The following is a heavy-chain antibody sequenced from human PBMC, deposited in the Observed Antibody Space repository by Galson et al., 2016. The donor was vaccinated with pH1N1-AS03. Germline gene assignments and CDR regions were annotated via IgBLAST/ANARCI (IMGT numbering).Heavy chain of an antibody. V-gene: IGHV3-9*01. CDR1: GFTFDYYA. J-gene: IGHJ4*02. D-gene: IGHD6-13*01. CDR3: VRDMGKTSAASGF. Sequence: SLRLSCAATGFTFDYYAMHWIRQRPGKGLEWVSGIRWDGATGYADSVQGRFTISRDQAKTSLYLQMTSLKIEDTALYYCVRDMGKTSAASGFWGQGILVTVSS. CDR2: IRWDGAT.